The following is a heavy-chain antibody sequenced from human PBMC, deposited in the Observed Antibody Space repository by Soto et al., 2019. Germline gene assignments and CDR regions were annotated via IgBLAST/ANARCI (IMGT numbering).Heavy chain of an antibody. CDR1: GFTFSSYA. V-gene: IGHV3-30-3*01. Sequence: QVQLVESGGGVVQPGRSLRLSCAASGFTFSSYAMHWVRQAPGKGLEWVAVISYDGSNKYYADSVKGRFTISRDNSKNTLYLQMNSLRAEDTAVYYCARENLDGYNQSTTFDYWGQGTLVTVSS. CDR2: ISYDGSNK. J-gene: IGHJ4*02. CDR3: ARENLDGYNQSTTFDY. D-gene: IGHD5-12*01.